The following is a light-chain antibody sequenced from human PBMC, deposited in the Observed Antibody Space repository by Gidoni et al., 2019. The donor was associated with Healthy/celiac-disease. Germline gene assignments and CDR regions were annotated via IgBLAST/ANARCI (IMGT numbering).Light chain of an antibody. Sequence: DIQTTQSPSSLSASVGDRVTITCRASQSISSYLNWYQQKPGKAPKLLIYAASSLQSGVPSRFSGSGSGTDFTLTISSLQPEDFATYYCQQSYSTPGTFXXXTKVEIK. V-gene: IGKV1-39*01. CDR1: QSISSY. CDR2: AAS. CDR3: QQSYSTPGT. J-gene: IGKJ1*01.